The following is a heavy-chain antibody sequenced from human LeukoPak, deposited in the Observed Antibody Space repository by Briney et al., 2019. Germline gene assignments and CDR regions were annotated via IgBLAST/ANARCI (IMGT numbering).Heavy chain of an antibody. CDR1: GYTFTSYG. V-gene: IGHV1-18*01. Sequence: ASVKVSCKASGYTFTSYGISWVRQAPGQGLEWMGWISAYNGNTNYAQKPQGRVTMTTDTSTSTAYMELRSLRSDDTAVYYCARGESQGPRWLQLPARWDYWGQGTLVTVSS. D-gene: IGHD5-24*01. J-gene: IGHJ4*02. CDR3: ARGESQGPRWLQLPARWDY. CDR2: ISAYNGNT.